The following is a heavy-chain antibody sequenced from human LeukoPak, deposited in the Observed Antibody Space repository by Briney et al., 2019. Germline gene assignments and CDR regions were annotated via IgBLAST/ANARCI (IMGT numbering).Heavy chain of an antibody. CDR3: ADDFGD. J-gene: IGHJ4*02. CDR1: GGSISSYY. Sequence: PSETLSLTCTVSGGSISSYYWSWIRQPPGKGLEWIGYIYYSGTTNYNPSLKSRVTISVDTSKNQFSLKVTSVTAADTAVYYCADDFGDWGQGTLVTVSS. CDR2: IYYSGTT. D-gene: IGHD4-17*01. V-gene: IGHV4-59*12.